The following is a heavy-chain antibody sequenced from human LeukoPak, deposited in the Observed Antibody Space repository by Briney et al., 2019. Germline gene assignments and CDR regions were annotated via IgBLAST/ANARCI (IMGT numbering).Heavy chain of an antibody. Sequence: PGGSLRLSCAASGFTFSNYWMTWVRQAPGKGLEWVAHVKPDGSEKSYVDSVRGRFTISRDNAQNSLYLQMNSLRAEDTAVYYWGGGGYWGYDSGGGDFDYWGQGTLVTVSS. CDR1: GFTFSNYW. D-gene: IGHD5-12*01. CDR3: GGGGYWGYDSGGGDFDY. CDR2: VKPDGSEK. J-gene: IGHJ4*02. V-gene: IGHV3-7*01.